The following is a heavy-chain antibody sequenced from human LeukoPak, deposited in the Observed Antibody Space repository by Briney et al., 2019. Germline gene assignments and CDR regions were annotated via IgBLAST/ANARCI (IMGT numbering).Heavy chain of an antibody. Sequence: PSETLSLTCTVSGGSISSYYWSWIRQPPGKGLEWIGYIYYSGSTNYNPSLKSRVTISVDTSKNQFSLKLSSVTAADTAVYHCAREGIAAERYYFDYWGQGTLVTVSS. D-gene: IGHD6-13*01. CDR1: GGSISSYY. CDR2: IYYSGST. V-gene: IGHV4-59*01. CDR3: AREGIAAERYYFDY. J-gene: IGHJ4*02.